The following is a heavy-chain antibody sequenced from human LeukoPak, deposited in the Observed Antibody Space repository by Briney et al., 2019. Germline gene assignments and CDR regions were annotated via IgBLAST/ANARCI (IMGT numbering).Heavy chain of an antibody. Sequence: GESLKISCQGSGYIFTSYWIAWMRQMPGKGLEWMGIIYPGDSDTRYSPSFQGQVTISADRSISTAYLQWSSLKASDTAMYYCARPRRAERDEDFWGQGTLVTVSS. CDR2: IYPGDSDT. CDR3: ARPRRAERDEDF. J-gene: IGHJ4*02. CDR1: GYIFTSYW. D-gene: IGHD1-1*01. V-gene: IGHV5-51*01.